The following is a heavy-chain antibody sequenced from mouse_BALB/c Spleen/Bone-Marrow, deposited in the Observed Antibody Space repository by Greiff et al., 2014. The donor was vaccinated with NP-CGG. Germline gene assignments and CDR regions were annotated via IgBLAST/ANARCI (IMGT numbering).Heavy chain of an antibody. CDR1: GYTFTSYW. CDR2: IYPGSGST. CDR3: TRAGYYGSIYEYFDV. Sequence: LQQSGSELVRPGASVKLSCKASGYTFTSYWMHWVKQRPGQGLEWIGNIYPGSGSTNYDEKFKSKATLTVDTSSSTAYMQLSSLTSEDAAVYYCTRAGYYGSIYEYFDVWGAGTTVTVSS. J-gene: IGHJ1*01. V-gene: IGHV1S22*01. D-gene: IGHD1-1*01.